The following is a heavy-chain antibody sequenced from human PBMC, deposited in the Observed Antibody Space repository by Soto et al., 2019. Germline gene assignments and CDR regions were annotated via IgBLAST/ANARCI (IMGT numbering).Heavy chain of an antibody. CDR2: ISGSGGST. D-gene: IGHD3-22*01. J-gene: IGHJ4*02. Sequence: GGSLRLSCAASGFTFSSYAMSWVRQAPGKGLEGVSVISGSGGSTYNADSVKGRFTLSRDNSKNTLYLQMNSLRAEDTAVYYCARSSGFYYDPPDYWGQGTLVTVSS. CDR1: GFTFSSYA. CDR3: ARSSGFYYDPPDY. V-gene: IGHV3-23*01.